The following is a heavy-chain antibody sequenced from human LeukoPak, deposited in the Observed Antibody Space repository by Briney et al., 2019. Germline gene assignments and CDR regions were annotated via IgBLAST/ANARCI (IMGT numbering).Heavy chain of an antibody. CDR2: INPSGGST. V-gene: IGHV1-46*01. Sequence: ASVKVSCKASGYTFTSYYMHWVRQAPGQGLEWMGIINPSGGSTSYAQKFQGRVTMTRDTSISTAYMELSRLRSDDTAVYYCARGHTMVRGVSDYWVQGTLVTVSS. CDR1: GYTFTSYY. J-gene: IGHJ4*02. CDR3: ARGHTMVRGVSDY. D-gene: IGHD3-10*01.